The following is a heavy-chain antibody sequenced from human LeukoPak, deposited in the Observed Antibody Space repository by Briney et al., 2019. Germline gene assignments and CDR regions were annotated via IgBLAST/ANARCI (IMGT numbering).Heavy chain of an antibody. Sequence: QPGGSLRLSCAASGFTFSSYAMHWVRQAPGKGLEWVAVISYDGSNKYCADSVKGRFTISRDNSKNTLYLQMNSLRAEDTAVYYCARLSGSYSPDLWGRGTLVTVSS. D-gene: IGHD1-26*01. CDR3: ARLSGSYSPDL. J-gene: IGHJ2*01. V-gene: IGHV3-30-3*01. CDR2: ISYDGSNK. CDR1: GFTFSSYA.